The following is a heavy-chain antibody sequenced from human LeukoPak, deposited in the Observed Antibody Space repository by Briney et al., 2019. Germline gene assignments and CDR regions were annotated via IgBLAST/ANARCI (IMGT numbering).Heavy chain of an antibody. CDR2: IRGDGATK. Sequence: GGSLRLSCAASGFTFSSYWMHWVRQVPGKGLEWVSAIRGDGATKFYADSVKGRFTVSRDNSKNTVYLQMNSLRAEDTAVYYCAKDQYRDYFRGADYWGQGTLVTVSS. J-gene: IGHJ4*02. CDR1: GFTFSSYW. D-gene: IGHD2/OR15-2a*01. V-gene: IGHV3-23*01. CDR3: AKDQYRDYFRGADY.